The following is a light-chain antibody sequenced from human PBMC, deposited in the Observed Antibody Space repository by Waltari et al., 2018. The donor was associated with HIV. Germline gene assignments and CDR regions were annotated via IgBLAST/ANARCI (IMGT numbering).Light chain of an antibody. CDR2: GNR. V-gene: IGLV1-40*01. J-gene: IGLJ2*01. CDR1: SSNIGAGYD. CDR3: QSYDSSLSGNVV. Sequence: QSVLTQPPSVSGAPGQRVPISCTGSSSNIGAGYDVHWYQQLPGTAPKLLIYGNRYRPSGVPDRFSGSKSGTSASLAITGLQAEDEADYYCQSYDSSLSGNVVFGGGTKLTVL.